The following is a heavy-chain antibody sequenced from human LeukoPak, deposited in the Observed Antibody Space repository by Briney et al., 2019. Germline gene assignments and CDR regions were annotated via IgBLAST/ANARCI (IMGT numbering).Heavy chain of an antibody. J-gene: IGHJ4*02. Sequence: PSETLSLTCAVSGDSISSDYWSWVRQPPGKGLEWIGYIYYTGSTNYNPSLKSRVTISVDTPKNQFSLKLSSVTAADTAVYYCARIAAAGSFFDYWGQGTLVTVSS. CDR1: GDSISSDY. D-gene: IGHD6-13*01. CDR2: IYYTGST. V-gene: IGHV4-59*12. CDR3: ARIAAAGSFFDY.